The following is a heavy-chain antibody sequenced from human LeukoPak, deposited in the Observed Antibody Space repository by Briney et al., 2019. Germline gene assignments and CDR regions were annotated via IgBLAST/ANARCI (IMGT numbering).Heavy chain of an antibody. D-gene: IGHD3-9*01. Sequence: ASVKVSCKASGYTFTSYGISWVRQAPGQGLEWMGWISAYNGNTNYAQKLQGRVTMTTDTSTSTAYMELRSLRSDDTAVYYCARGVYDILTGYSMTPPFDYWGQGTLVTVSS. CDR2: ISAYNGNT. V-gene: IGHV1-18*01. J-gene: IGHJ4*02. CDR3: ARGVYDILTGYSMTPPFDY. CDR1: GYTFTSYG.